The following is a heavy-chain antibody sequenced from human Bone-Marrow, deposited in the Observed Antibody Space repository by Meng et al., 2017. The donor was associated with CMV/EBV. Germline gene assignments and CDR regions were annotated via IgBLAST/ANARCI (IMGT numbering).Heavy chain of an antibody. CDR3: ARSYCGGDCYSRWWFDP. J-gene: IGHJ5*02. V-gene: IGHV6-1*01. Sequence: SSNSATWNWIRPSPSRGLEWLGWTYYRSKWYNDYAVSVKSRITINPDTSKNQFSLQLNSVTPEDTAVYYCARSYCGGDCYSRWWFDPWGQGTLVTVSS. CDR2: TYYRSKWYN. CDR1: SSNSAT. D-gene: IGHD2-21*01.